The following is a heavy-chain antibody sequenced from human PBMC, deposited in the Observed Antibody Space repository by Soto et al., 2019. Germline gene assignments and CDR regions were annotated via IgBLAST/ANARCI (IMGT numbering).Heavy chain of an antibody. D-gene: IGHD3-16*02. V-gene: IGHV4-34*01. CDR3: ARGDMITFGGVIVLSAPYYFDY. Sequence: SETLSLTCAVYGGSFSGYYWSWIRQPPGKGLEWIGEINHSGSTNYNPSLKSRVTISVDTSKNQFSLKLSSVTAADTAVYYCARGDMITFGGVIVLSAPYYFDYWGQGTLVTVSS. CDR2: INHSGST. J-gene: IGHJ4*02. CDR1: GGSFSGYY.